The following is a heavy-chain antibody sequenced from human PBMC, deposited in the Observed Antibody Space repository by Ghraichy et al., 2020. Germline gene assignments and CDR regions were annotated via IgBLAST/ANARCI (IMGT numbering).Heavy chain of an antibody. CDR2: ISSTGDT. CDR1: GFTFSNYD. V-gene: IGHV3-13*01. J-gene: IGHJ5*02. CDR3: ARVRAIGWFDP. Sequence: TLSLTCVASGFTFSNYDMHWVRQGTGKGLEWVSSISSTGDTYYAGSVKGRFTISRENAKNSLYLQMNSLRAGDTAVYYCARVRAIGWFDPWGQGTLVTVSS.